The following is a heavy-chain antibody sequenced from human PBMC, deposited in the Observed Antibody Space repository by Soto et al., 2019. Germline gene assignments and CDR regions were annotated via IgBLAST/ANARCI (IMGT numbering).Heavy chain of an antibody. D-gene: IGHD1-1*01. CDR2: IFYSGTT. Sequence: PSEALSLTCTVSGDSISSADYYWSWIRQTPGKGLEWIGHIFYSGTTYYNPSLKNRLTISVDTSKNHCSLRLTSVTAADTAVYYCARDLWVEPELYYYGMDVWGQGTTVTVSS. CDR1: GDSISSADYY. J-gene: IGHJ6*02. V-gene: IGHV4-30-4*01. CDR3: ARDLWVEPELYYYGMDV.